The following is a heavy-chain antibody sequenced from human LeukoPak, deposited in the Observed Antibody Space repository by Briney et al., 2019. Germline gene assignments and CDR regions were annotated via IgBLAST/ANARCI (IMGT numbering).Heavy chain of an antibody. D-gene: IGHD5-12*01. Sequence: SETLSLTCTVSGGSISSDSYYWSWIRQPAGKGLEWIGRIYTSGSTNYSPSLKSRVTISVDTSKNQFSLKLNSVTAADTAVYYCARCTITPYYFDYWGQGTLVTVSS. CDR3: ARCTITPYYFDY. CDR2: IYTSGST. V-gene: IGHV4-61*02. J-gene: IGHJ4*02. CDR1: GGSISSDSYY.